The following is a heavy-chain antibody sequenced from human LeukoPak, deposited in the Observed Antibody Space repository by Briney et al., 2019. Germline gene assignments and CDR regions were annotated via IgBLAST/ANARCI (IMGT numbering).Heavy chain of an antibody. CDR2: IYYSGST. CDR1: GGSISRYY. D-gene: IGHD3-9*01. Sequence: KPSETLSLTCTVSGGSISRYYWSWIRQPPGKGMEWIGYIYYSGSTNYNPSLKSRVTISVDTSKNQFSLKLSSVTAADTAVYYCARTFVWLSPFDYRGQGTLVTVSS. J-gene: IGHJ4*02. V-gene: IGHV4-59*01. CDR3: ARTFVWLSPFDY.